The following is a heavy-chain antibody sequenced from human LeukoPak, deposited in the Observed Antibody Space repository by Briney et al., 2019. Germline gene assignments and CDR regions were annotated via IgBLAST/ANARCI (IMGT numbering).Heavy chain of an antibody. V-gene: IGHV3-64*01. D-gene: IGHD2-2*01. CDR3: AKEQDIVVVPAATPFDY. Sequence: GGSLRLSCAASGFTFSSYAMHWVRQAPGKGLEYVSAISSNGGSTYYANSVKGRFTISRDNSKNTLYLQMGSLRAEDMAVYYCAKEQDIVVVPAATPFDYWGQGTLVTVSS. CDR1: GFTFSSYA. J-gene: IGHJ4*02. CDR2: ISSNGGST.